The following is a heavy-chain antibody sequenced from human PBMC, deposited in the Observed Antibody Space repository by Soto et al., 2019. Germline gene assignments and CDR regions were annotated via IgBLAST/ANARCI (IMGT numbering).Heavy chain of an antibody. D-gene: IGHD6-6*01. J-gene: IGHJ6*02. Sequence: QVQLVQSGAEVKKPGSSVKVSCKASGGTFSSFGISWVRQAPGQGLEWMGGIIPMFGTANYAQKFQGRVTITADEHTTTAYMEMSSLRSEDTAVYFCARDLRRAARYGLDVWGQGTTVTVSS. CDR1: GGTFSSFG. V-gene: IGHV1-69*12. CDR2: IIPMFGTA. CDR3: ARDLRRAARYGLDV.